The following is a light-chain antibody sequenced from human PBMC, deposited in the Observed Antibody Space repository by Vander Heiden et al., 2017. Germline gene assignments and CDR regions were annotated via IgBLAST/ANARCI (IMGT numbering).Light chain of an antibody. J-gene: IGLJ2*01. CDR1: SSDVGGYNY. CDR2: DVS. V-gene: IGLV2-14*01. CDR3: SSYTSSSTLV. Sequence: QSALTQPASVSGSPGQSITISCTGTSSDVGGYNYVSWYQQHPGKAPKRSSLDVSNRPAGVSNRFSASKSGNTASLNISGLQAEDDADYYCSSYTSSSTLVCGGGTKLTVL.